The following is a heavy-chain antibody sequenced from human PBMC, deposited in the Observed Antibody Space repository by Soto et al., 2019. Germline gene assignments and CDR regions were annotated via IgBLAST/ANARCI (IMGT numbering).Heavy chain of an antibody. J-gene: IGHJ4*01. V-gene: IGHV3-23*01. CDR1: GFTFSSYA. Sequence: GGSLRLSCAASGFTFSSYAMSWVRQAPGKGLEWVSAISGSGGSTYYADSVKGRFTISRDNFKNTLYLQMNKLRAEDTAVYYCARANYDILTGYYYFDYWAQGTLVTVSS. D-gene: IGHD3-9*01. CDR3: ARANYDILTGYYYFDY. CDR2: ISGSGGST.